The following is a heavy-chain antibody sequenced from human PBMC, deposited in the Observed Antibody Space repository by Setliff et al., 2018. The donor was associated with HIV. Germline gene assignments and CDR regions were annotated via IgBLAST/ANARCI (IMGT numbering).Heavy chain of an antibody. V-gene: IGHV1-2*02. D-gene: IGHD2-15*01. CDR3: ARDLIRITPHGDLPF. CDR1: GYTFTEYY. CDR2: IYPNTGGT. J-gene: IGHJ4*02. Sequence: ASVKVSCKASGYTFTEYYIHWVRQAPGQGLEWMGWIYPNTGGTNYAQKFQGRVTMTRDTFISTAYMELSRLRSDDTALYYCARDLIRITPHGDLPFWGQGSLVTVSS.